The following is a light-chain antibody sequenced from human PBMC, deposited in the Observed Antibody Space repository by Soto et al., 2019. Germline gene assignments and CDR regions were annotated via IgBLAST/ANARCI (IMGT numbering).Light chain of an antibody. J-gene: IGKJ1*01. CDR1: QSVSNNY. CDR3: QQYGSSGT. CDR2: GAS. V-gene: IGKV3-20*01. Sequence: EIVLTQSPGTLSLSPGERATLSCRASQSVSNNYLAWYQQKPGQAPRILIYGASNSATGIPDRFSGSGSGTDFTLTISRLQPEEFAVYYCQQYGSSGTFGQGTTGDLK.